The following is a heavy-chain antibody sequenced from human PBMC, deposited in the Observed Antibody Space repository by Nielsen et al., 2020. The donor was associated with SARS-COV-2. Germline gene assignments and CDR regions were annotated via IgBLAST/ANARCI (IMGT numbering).Heavy chain of an antibody. CDR3: ARDSYCSGGSCYSFSYYYGMDV. Sequence: GESLKISCAASGFTFSSYSMNWVRQAPGKGLEWVSSISSSSSYIYYADSVKGRLTISRDNAKNSLYLQMNSLRAEDTAVYYCARDSYCSGGSCYSFSYYYGMDVWGQGTTVTVSS. D-gene: IGHD2-15*01. CDR1: GFTFSSYS. V-gene: IGHV3-21*01. CDR2: ISSSSSYI. J-gene: IGHJ6*02.